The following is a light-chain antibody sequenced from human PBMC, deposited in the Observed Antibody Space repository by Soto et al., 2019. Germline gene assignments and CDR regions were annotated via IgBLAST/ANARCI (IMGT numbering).Light chain of an antibody. Sequence: QSALTQPASVSGSPGQSITISCTGSSSDVGGYKSVSWYQQHPDKAPKLIIYEVSNGPSGVSNRFSGSKSGNTASLTISGLQAEDEADYYCSSWTTSSTYVLGTGTKLTVL. J-gene: IGLJ1*01. CDR2: EVS. CDR1: SSDVGGYKS. V-gene: IGLV2-14*01. CDR3: SSWTTSSTYV.